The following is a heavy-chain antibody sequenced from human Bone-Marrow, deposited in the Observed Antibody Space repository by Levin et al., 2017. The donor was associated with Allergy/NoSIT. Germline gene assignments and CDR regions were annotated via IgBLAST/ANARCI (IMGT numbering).Heavy chain of an antibody. CDR2: VYYSGTT. J-gene: IGHJ5*02. Sequence: PSETLSLTCTVSGGSISTNAYYWGWIRQPPGKGLEWIGSVYYSGTTYYNPSLKSRVTIFVDSSQNQFSLKLSSVTAADTAVYYCAGLAISVAGTLHWFDPWGQGTLVTVSS. CDR1: GGSISTNAYY. CDR3: AGLAISVAGTLHWFDP. V-gene: IGHV4-39*01. D-gene: IGHD6-19*01.